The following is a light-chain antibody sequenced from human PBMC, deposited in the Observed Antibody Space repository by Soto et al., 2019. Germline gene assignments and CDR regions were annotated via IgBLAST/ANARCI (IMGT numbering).Light chain of an antibody. CDR3: QQYNKWPLT. CDR1: ESFSTN. CDR2: GAF. V-gene: IGKV3-15*01. Sequence: EMVMTQSPATLSVSPGERVTLSCRASESFSTNYLAWYQQKPGQAPRLLIYGAFTRATGIPARFSASGSGTEFTLTISSLQSEDSAVYYCQQYNKWPLTFGGGTKVEIK. J-gene: IGKJ4*01.